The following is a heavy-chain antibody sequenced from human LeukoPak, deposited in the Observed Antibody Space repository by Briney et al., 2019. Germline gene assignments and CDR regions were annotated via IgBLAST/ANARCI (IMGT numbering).Heavy chain of an antibody. CDR2: NYYSGNT. CDR3: VTMGWVGSRFDP. D-gene: IGHD6-13*01. V-gene: IGHV4-39*07. Sequence: ESGPGLLKPSETQSLTCTVSGGSISGSNYYWGWIRQPPGKGREWIGKNYYSGNTYYKPSLKSRVTISVDTSKNQFSLKLSSVTAADTAVYYCVTMGWVGSRFDPWGQGTLVTVSS. J-gene: IGHJ5*02. CDR1: GGSISGSNYY.